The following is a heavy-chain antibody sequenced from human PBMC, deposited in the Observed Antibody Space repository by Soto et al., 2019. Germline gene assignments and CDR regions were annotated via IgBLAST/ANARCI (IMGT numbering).Heavy chain of an antibody. D-gene: IGHD3-22*01. CDR3: ARVVEGYYESSGIDAFDI. J-gene: IGHJ3*02. Sequence: QVQLVQSGAEVKKPGASVKVSCKASGYTFTSYYMHWVRQAPGQGLEWMGIINPSGGSTSYAQKFPGRVTMTRDTSTITVYMGLSSLRSEDTAVYYCARVVEGYYESSGIDAFDIWGQGTMVTVSS. CDR1: GYTFTSYY. CDR2: INPSGGST. V-gene: IGHV1-46*01.